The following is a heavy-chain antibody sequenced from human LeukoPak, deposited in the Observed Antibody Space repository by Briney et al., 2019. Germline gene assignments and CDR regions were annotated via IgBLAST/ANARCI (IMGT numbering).Heavy chain of an antibody. J-gene: IGHJ5*02. CDR1: GFTFSSYA. Sequence: GDPLTLPCTTSGFTFSSYAMSRSRQAPGKGLEWVSAISGSGGSTYYADSVKGRFTISRDNSKNTLYLQMNSLRAEDTAVYYCAKDPFGELGVLWFDPWGQGTLVTVSS. CDR2: ISGSGGST. CDR3: AKDPFGELGVLWFDP. V-gene: IGHV3-23*01. D-gene: IGHD3-10*01.